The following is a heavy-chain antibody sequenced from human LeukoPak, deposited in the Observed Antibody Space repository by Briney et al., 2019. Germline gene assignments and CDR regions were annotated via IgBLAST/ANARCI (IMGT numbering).Heavy chain of an antibody. J-gene: IGHJ4*02. Sequence: GASVKVSCKASGYTFSSYDINWVRQAPGQGLEWMGIINPSGGSTSYAQKFQGRVTMTRDTSTSTVYMELSSLRSEDTAVYYCARDLGLNYDSSGYLGVFDYWGQGTLVTVSS. D-gene: IGHD3-22*01. V-gene: IGHV1-46*01. CDR2: INPSGGST. CDR1: GYTFSSYD. CDR3: ARDLGLNYDSSGYLGVFDY.